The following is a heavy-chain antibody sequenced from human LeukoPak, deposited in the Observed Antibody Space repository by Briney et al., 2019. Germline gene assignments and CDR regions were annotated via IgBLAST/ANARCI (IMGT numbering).Heavy chain of an antibody. CDR2: IYYSGST. J-gene: IGHJ4*02. CDR3: ARVYSSGWYHFDY. Sequence: SETLSLTCTVSGGSISSYYWSWIRQPPGKGLEWIGYIYYSGSTNYNPSLKSRATISVDTSKNQFSLKLSSVTAADTAVYYCARVYSSGWYHFDYWGQGTLVTVSS. V-gene: IGHV4-59*01. CDR1: GGSISSYY. D-gene: IGHD6-19*01.